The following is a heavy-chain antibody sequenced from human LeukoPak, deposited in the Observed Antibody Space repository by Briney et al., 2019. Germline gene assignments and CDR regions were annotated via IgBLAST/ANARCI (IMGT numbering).Heavy chain of an antibody. V-gene: IGHV1-69*13. CDR2: IIPVFGTA. Sequence: SVKVSCKASGGTFSSYAISWVRQAPGRGLEWMGGIIPVFGTANYAQKFQGRVTITADESTSTAYMELSSLRSEDTAVYYCARWGYDILTGYLGHYGMDVWGQGTTVTVSS. J-gene: IGHJ6*02. D-gene: IGHD3-9*01. CDR3: ARWGYDILTGYLGHYGMDV. CDR1: GGTFSSYA.